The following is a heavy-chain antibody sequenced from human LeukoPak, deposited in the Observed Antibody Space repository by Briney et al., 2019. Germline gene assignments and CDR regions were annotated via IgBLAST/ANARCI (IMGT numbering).Heavy chain of an antibody. J-gene: IGHJ4*02. V-gene: IGHV3-48*04. D-gene: IGHD3-10*01. CDR3: AREGGSGSYYNFDY. CDR2: ISSSGSTI. Sequence: TGGSLRLSCAASGFTFSSYAMSWVRQAPGKGLEWVSYISSSGSTIYYADSVKGRFTISRDNAKNSLYLQMNSLRAEDTAVYYCAREGGSGSYYNFDYWGQGTLVTVSS. CDR1: GFTFSSYA.